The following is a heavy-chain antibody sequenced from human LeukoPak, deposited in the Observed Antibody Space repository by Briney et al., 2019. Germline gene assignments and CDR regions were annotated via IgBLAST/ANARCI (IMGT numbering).Heavy chain of an antibody. Sequence: GGSLRLSCAASGFTFSSYAMSWVRQAPGKGLEWVSAISGSGGSTYYADSVKGRFTISRDNSKNTLYLQMNSLRAEDTAVYYCAKDRYYYDSSSYYYGGYFDYWGQGTLVTVSS. V-gene: IGHV3-23*01. CDR1: GFTFSSYA. J-gene: IGHJ4*02. CDR3: AKDRYYYDSSSYYYGGYFDY. D-gene: IGHD3-22*01. CDR2: ISGSGGST.